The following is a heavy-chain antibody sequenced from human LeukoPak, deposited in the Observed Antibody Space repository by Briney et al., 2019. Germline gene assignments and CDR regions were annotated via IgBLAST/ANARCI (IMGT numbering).Heavy chain of an antibody. V-gene: IGHV3-21*04. D-gene: IGHD3-3*01. Sequence: GGSLRLSCAASGFTFSSYSMNWVRQAPGKGLEWVSSISSSSSYIYYADSVKGRFTISRDNAKNSLYLQMNSLRAEDTAVYYCARGHNDFWGGPSKFDPWGQGTLVTVSS. CDR1: GFTFSSYS. CDR2: ISSSSSYI. J-gene: IGHJ5*02. CDR3: ARGHNDFWGGPSKFDP.